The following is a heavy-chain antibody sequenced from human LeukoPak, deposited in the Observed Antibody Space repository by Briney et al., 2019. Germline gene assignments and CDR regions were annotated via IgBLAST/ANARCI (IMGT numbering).Heavy chain of an antibody. CDR1: GYTFTSYD. CDR3: ATYDSSGYSGDY. CDR2: MNPNSGNT. V-gene: IGHV1-8*01. Sequence: ASMKVSCKASGYTFTSYDINWVRQATGQGLEWMGWMNPNSGNTGYAQKFQGRVTMTRNTSISTAYMELSSLRSEDTAVYYCATYDSSGYSGDYWGQGTLVTVSS. D-gene: IGHD3-22*01. J-gene: IGHJ4*02.